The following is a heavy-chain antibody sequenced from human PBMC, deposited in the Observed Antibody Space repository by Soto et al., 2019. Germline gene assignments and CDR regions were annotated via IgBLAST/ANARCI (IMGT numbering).Heavy chain of an antibody. D-gene: IGHD2-8*02. V-gene: IGHV1-46*03. CDR3: ASRAGGHNWFDP. CDR1: GYTFTSYY. CDR2: INPSGGST. Sequence: GTSVKVSCKASGYTFTSYYMHWVRQAPGQGLEWMGIINPSGGSTSYAQKFQGRVTMTRDTSTSTVYMELSSLRSEDTAVYYCASRAGGHNWFDPWGQGTLVTVSS. J-gene: IGHJ5*02.